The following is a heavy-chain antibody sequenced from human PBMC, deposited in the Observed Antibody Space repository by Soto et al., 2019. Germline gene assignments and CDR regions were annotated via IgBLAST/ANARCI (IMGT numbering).Heavy chain of an antibody. CDR1: GFTFSSYG. Sequence: QVQLVESGGGVVQPGRSLRLSCAASGFTFSSYGMHWVRQAPGKGLEWVAVIWYDGSNKYYADSVKGRFTISRDNSKNRLYLQMNSLRAEDTAVYYCARDEWGSGSLDYWGQGTLVTVSS. CDR3: ARDEWGSGSLDY. V-gene: IGHV3-33*01. J-gene: IGHJ4*02. CDR2: IWYDGSNK. D-gene: IGHD3-10*01.